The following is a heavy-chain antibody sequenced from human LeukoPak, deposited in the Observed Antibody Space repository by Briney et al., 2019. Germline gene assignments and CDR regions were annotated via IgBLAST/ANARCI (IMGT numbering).Heavy chain of an antibody. J-gene: IGHJ5*02. CDR3: ARDVHGDYGSGWFDP. V-gene: IGHV1-69*05. Sequence: SSVKVSCKTSGGTFNNSAISWVRQAPGQGLEWLGGIMPLFGTAGYAQKFQGRVTITKDESTRTVYLELTSLTSDDTAVYYCARDVHGDYGSGWFDPWGQGTLVTVSS. D-gene: IGHD4-17*01. CDR2: IMPLFGTA. CDR1: GGTFNNSA.